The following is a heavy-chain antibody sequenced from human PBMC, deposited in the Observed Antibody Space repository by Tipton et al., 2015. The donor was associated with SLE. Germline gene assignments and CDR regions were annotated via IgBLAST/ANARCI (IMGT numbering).Heavy chain of an antibody. J-gene: IGHJ4*02. V-gene: IGHV3-30*04. CDR3: ARGRPIVVVPAAVDY. CDR1: GFTFSSYA. CDR2: ISYDGSNK. D-gene: IGHD2-2*01. Sequence: SLRLSCAASGFTFSSYAMHWVRLAPGNGLEWVAVISYDGSNKYYADSVKGRFTISRDNSKNTLYLQMNSLRAEDTAVYYCARGRPIVVVPAAVDYWGQGTLVTVSS.